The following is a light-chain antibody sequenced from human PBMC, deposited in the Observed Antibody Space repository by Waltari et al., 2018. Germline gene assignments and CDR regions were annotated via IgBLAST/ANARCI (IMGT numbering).Light chain of an antibody. CDR3: SSYAGSNNLL. Sequence: QSALTQPPSASGSPGQPVTISCTGTSSDVGGYTYVSWDQQHPRKAPKVMISEVNKRPSGVPVRFSGSKSGNTASLTVSGLEAEDEADYYCSSYAGSNNLLFGGGTKLTVL. J-gene: IGLJ2*01. V-gene: IGLV2-8*01. CDR2: EVN. CDR1: SSDVGGYTY.